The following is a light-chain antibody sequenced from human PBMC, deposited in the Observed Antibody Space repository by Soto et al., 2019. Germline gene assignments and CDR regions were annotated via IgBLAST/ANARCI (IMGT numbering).Light chain of an antibody. V-gene: IGKV3-20*01. CDR3: QQSGSSPLFT. CDR2: DAS. Sequence: EIVLTQSPGTLSLSPGERATLSCRASQSVSSSYLAWYQQKPVQSPRLLIYDASSRATGITDRFTGSPSGTAVTHTSSRLEPDDIAVHSCQQSGSSPLFTVSPGTNVDIK. CDR1: QSVSSSY. J-gene: IGKJ3*01.